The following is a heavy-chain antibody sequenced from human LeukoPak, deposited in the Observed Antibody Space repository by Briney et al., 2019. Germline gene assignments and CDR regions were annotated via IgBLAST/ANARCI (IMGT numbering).Heavy chain of an antibody. CDR2: IYTSGST. CDR3: ARRCSSTSCYTSFDY. Sequence: SETLSLTCTVSGGSISSYYWSWIRQPAGKGLEWIGRIYTSGSTNYNPSLKSRVTMSVDTSKNQFSLKLSSVTAADTAVYYCARRCSSTSCYTSFDYWGQGTLVTVSS. CDR1: GGSISSYY. J-gene: IGHJ4*02. D-gene: IGHD2-2*02. V-gene: IGHV4-4*07.